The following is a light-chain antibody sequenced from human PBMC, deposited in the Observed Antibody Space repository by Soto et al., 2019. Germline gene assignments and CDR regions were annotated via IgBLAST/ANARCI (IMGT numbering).Light chain of an antibody. V-gene: IGLV1-51*01. CDR1: SSNIGNNY. CDR2: DTN. J-gene: IGLJ1*01. Sequence: QSVLTQPPSVSAAPGQKVTISCSGSSSNIGNNYVSWYQQLPGTAPKLLIYDTNKRPSGIPDRFSGSKSDTSATLGITGLQTGDEADYYCGTWDSSLSVDYVFGTGTKLTVL. CDR3: GTWDSSLSVDYV.